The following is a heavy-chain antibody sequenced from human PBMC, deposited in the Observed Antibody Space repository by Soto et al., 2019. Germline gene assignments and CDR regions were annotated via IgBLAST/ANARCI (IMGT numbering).Heavy chain of an antibody. CDR3: ARGFSSGSNYYYYGMDV. J-gene: IGHJ6*02. V-gene: IGHV1-8*01. CDR1: GYTFTSYD. CDR2: MNPNSGNT. Sequence: ASVKVSCKASGYTFTSYDINWVRHATGQGLEWMGWMNPNSGNTGYAQKFQGRVTMTRNTSISTAYMELSSLRSEDTAVYYCARGFSSGSNYYYYGMDVWGQGTTVTVYS. D-gene: IGHD6-19*01.